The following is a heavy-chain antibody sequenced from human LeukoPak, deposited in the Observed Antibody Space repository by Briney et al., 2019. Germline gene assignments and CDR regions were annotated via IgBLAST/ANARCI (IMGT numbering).Heavy chain of an antibody. CDR1: GASISSSTYR. D-gene: IGHD1-1*01. CDR3: ARHGIDVFLKDYYFDY. V-gene: IGHV4-39*01. CDR2: TFFRGST. J-gene: IGHJ4*02. Sequence: PSETLSLTCTVSGASISSSTYRWGWIRQPPGKGLEWIGSTFFRGSTYYNPSLRSRVTISVDTSKNQFSLRLSSVTAADTAVYYCARHGIDVFLKDYYFDYWGQGTRVTVSP.